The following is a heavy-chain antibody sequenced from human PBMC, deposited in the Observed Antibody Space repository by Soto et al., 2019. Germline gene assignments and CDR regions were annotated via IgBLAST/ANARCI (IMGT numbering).Heavy chain of an antibody. CDR2: IYYSGST. J-gene: IGHJ6*02. CDR3: ARDAAAAGTYYYYGMDV. D-gene: IGHD6-13*01. CDR1: GGSISSYY. Sequence: SETLSLTCTVSGGSISSYYWSWIRQPPGKGLEWIGYIYYSGSTNYNPSLKSRVTISVDTSKNQFSLKLSSVTAAGTAVYYCARDAAAAGTYYYYGMDVWGQGTTVTVSS. V-gene: IGHV4-59*01.